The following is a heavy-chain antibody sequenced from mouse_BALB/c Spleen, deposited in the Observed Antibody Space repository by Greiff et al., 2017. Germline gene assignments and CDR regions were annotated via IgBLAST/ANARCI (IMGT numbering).Heavy chain of an antibody. CDR1: GFTFSSFG. Sequence: EVHLVESGGGLVQPGGSRKLSCAASGFTFSSFGMHWVRQAPEKGLEWVAYISSGSSTIYYADTVKGRFTISRDNARNILYLQMSSLRSEDTAMYYCAREADYYGSSSDAMDYWGQGTSVTVSS. D-gene: IGHD1-1*01. V-gene: IGHV5-17*02. J-gene: IGHJ4*01. CDR3: AREADYYGSSSDAMDY. CDR2: ISSGSSTI.